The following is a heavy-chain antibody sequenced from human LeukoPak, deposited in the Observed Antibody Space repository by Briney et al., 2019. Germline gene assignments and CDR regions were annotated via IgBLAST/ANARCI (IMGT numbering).Heavy chain of an antibody. Sequence: SETLSLTCAVYGGSFSGYYWSWIRQPPGKGLEWIGEINHSGSTNYNPSLKRRVTISVDTSKNQFSLKLKSVTAADTAVYYCARSTPFWSGYYAPFDYWGQGTLVTVSS. V-gene: IGHV4-34*01. D-gene: IGHD3-3*01. CDR3: ARSTPFWSGYYAPFDY. CDR2: INHSGST. CDR1: GGSFSGYY. J-gene: IGHJ4*02.